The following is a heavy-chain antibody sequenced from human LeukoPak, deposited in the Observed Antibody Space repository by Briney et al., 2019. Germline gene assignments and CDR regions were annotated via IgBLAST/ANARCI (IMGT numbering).Heavy chain of an antibody. CDR3: ASTSGGYSYGYGYYYYYYMDV. CDR2: MNPNSGNT. V-gene: IGHV1-8*01. Sequence: ASVRVSCKASGYTFTSYDINWVRQATGQGLEWMGWMNPNSGNTGYAQKFQGRVTMTRNTSISTAYMELSSLRSEDTAVYYCASTSGGYSYGYGYYYYYYMDVWGKGTTVTVSS. J-gene: IGHJ6*03. D-gene: IGHD5-18*01. CDR1: GYTFTSYD.